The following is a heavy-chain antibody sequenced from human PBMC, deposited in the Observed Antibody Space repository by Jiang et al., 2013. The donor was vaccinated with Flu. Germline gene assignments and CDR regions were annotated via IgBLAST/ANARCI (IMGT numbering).Heavy chain of an antibody. CDR3: ARDRNFDY. CDR1: GYSISSGYY. V-gene: IGHV4-38-2*02. CDR2: IYHSGST. Sequence: KPSETLSLTCAVSGYSISSGYYWGWIRQPPGKGLEWIGSIYHSGSTYYNPSLKSRVTISVDTSKNQFSLKLSSVTAADTAVYYCARDRNFDYWGQGTLVTVSS. J-gene: IGHJ4*02.